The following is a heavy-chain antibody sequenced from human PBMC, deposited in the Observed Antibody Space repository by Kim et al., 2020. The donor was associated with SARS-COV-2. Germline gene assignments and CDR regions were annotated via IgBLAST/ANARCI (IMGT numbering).Heavy chain of an antibody. V-gene: IGHV1-46*01. J-gene: IGHJ2*01. D-gene: IGHD2-2*01. Sequence: TSYAQKFQGRVTMTRDTSTSTVYMELSSLRSEDTAVYYCARDPYDWYFDLWGRGTLVTVSS. CDR2: T. CDR3: ARDPYDWYFDL.